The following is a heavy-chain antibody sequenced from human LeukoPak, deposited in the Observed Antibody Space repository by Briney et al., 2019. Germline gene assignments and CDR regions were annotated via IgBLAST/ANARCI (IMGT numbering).Heavy chain of an antibody. Sequence: ASETLSLTCTVSGGSISSYYWSWIRQPPGKGLEWLGYIYYSGSTNYNPSLKSRVTISVDTSKNQFSLKLNSVTAADTAVYYCARGWGIAARPNYFDYWGQGTLVTVSS. V-gene: IGHV4-59*01. CDR3: ARGWGIAARPNYFDY. J-gene: IGHJ4*02. CDR1: GGSISSYY. D-gene: IGHD6-6*01. CDR2: IYYSGST.